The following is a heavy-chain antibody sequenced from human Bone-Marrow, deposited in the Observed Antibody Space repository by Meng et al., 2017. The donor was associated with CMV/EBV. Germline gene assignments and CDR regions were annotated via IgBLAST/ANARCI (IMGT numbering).Heavy chain of an antibody. CDR3: AKDLNYDSSRYSDAFDI. CDR1: GFTFSSYE. V-gene: IGHV3-7*04. Sequence: SCAASGFTFSSYEMNWVRQAPGTGLELVANIMQDGIEKYYVDSVKGRFTISRDNARKLLFLQMNSLRAEDTAVYYCAKDLNYDSSRYSDAFDIWGLGTMVTVSS. J-gene: IGHJ3*02. D-gene: IGHD3-22*01. CDR2: IMQDGIEK.